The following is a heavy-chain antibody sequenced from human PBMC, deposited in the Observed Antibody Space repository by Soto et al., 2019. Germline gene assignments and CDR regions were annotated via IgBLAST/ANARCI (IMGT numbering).Heavy chain of an antibody. V-gene: IGHV4-39*01. J-gene: IGHJ3*02. CDR1: GGSISSSSYY. CDR3: ASARIYDFWSGYHASHDAFDI. CDR2: IYYSGST. Sequence: QLQLQESGPGLVKPSETLSLTCTVSGGSISSSSYYWGWIRQPPGKGLEWIGSIYYSGSTYYNPSLKSRVTISVDTSKNQFSLKLSSVTAADTAVYYCASARIYDFWSGYHASHDAFDIWGQGTMVTVSS. D-gene: IGHD3-3*01.